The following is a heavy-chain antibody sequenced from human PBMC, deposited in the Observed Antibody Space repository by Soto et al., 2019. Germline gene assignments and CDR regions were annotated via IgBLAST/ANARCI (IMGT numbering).Heavy chain of an antibody. Sequence: PSVKVSCKVSGYTLTELSMHWVRQAPGKGLEWMGGFDPEDGETIYAQKFQGRVTMTEDTSTDTAYMELSSLRSEDTAVYYCATVRIVGPKGGAFDIWGQGTMVTVSS. CDR1: GYTLTELS. CDR3: ATVRIVGPKGGAFDI. J-gene: IGHJ3*02. D-gene: IGHD1-26*01. V-gene: IGHV1-24*01. CDR2: FDPEDGET.